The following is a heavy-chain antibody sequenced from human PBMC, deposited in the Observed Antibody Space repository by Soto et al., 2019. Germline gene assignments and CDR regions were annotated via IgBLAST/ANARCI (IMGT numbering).Heavy chain of an antibody. V-gene: IGHV5-10-1*01. Sequence: RGESLKISCKGSGYSFTSYWISWVRQMPGKGLEWMGRIDPSDSYTNYSPSFQGHVTILADKSISTAYLQWNSLKASDTAMHYCATASIAVAGRRWSGMDVWGQVTTVTVS. CDR1: GYSFTSYW. CDR3: ATASIAVAGRRWSGMDV. CDR2: IDPSDSYT. J-gene: IGHJ6*02. D-gene: IGHD6-19*01.